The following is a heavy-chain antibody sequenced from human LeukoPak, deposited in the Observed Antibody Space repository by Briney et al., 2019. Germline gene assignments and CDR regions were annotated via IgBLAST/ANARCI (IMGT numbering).Heavy chain of an antibody. CDR3: ARTTSAYYMDV. Sequence: SETLSLTCTVSGGSISSYYWSWIRQPPGKGLEWIGYIYTSGSTNYNPSLKSRVTISVDTSKNQFSLKLSSVTAADTAVYYCARTTSAYYMDVWGKGTTVTVSS. J-gene: IGHJ6*03. V-gene: IGHV4-4*09. CDR2: IYTSGST. CDR1: GGSISSYY. D-gene: IGHD4-17*01.